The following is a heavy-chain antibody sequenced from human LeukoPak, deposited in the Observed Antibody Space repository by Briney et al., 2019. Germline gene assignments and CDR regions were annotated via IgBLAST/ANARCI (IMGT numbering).Heavy chain of an antibody. J-gene: IGHJ6*02. V-gene: IGHV4-4*02. CDR3: ASVLNYYYGMDV. CDR1: GGSISSSNW. D-gene: IGHD3-10*01. Sequence: SGTLSLTCAVSGGSISSSNWWSWVRQPPGKGLEWIGEIYHSGGTNYNPSLKSRVTISVDKSKNQFSLKLNSVTAADTAVYYCASVLNYYYGMDVWGQGTTVTVS. CDR2: IYHSGGT.